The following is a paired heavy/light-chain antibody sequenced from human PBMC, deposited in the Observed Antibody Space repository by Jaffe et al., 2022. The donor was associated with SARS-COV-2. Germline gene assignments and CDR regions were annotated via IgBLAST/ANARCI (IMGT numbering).Light chain of an antibody. V-gene: IGKV1-33*01. CDR1: QDITNC. CDR3: QQYDNLGVT. CDR2: DAS. Sequence: DIQMTQSPSSLSASVGDRVTITCQASQDITNCLNWYQQKPGKAPKLLIYDASNLETGVPSRFSGSGSGTDFTFTISGLQPEDIATYYCQQYDNLGVTFGPGTKVDLK. J-gene: IGKJ3*01.
Heavy chain of an antibody. V-gene: IGHV3-23*01. CDR2: ISGSGGST. J-gene: IGHJ1*01. Sequence: EVQLLESGGGLVQPGGSLRLSCAASGFTFSSYAMSWVRQAPGKGLEWVSAISGSGGSTYYADSVKGRFTISRDNSKNTLYLQMNSLRAEDTAVYYCAKDLTYYDSGGYYFGPQRAPPTIKYFQHWGQGTLVTVSS. CDR3: AKDLTYYDSGGYYFGPQRAPPTIKYFQH. D-gene: IGHD3-22*01. CDR1: GFTFSSYA.